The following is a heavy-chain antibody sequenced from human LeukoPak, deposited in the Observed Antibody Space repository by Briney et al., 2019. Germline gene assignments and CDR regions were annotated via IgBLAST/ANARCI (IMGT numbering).Heavy chain of an antibody. V-gene: IGHV3-30*18. CDR3: AKDKGIYCSTIDCSPGMDV. CDR1: GFTFSNYG. Sequence: GRSLRLSCAASGFTFSNYGMHWVRQAPGKGLEWVAVISYDGSNKYYADSVKGRFTFSRDNSKNTLYLQMSSLRGEDTAVYYCAKDKGIYCSTIDCSPGMDVWGQGTTVTVSS. CDR2: ISYDGSNK. D-gene: IGHD2-2*01. J-gene: IGHJ6*02.